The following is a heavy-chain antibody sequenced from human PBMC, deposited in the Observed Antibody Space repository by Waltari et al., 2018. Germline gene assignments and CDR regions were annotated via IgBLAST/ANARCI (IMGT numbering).Heavy chain of an antibody. CDR1: GFTFSSYA. V-gene: IGHV3-30-3*01. Sequence: QVQLVESGGGVVQPGRSLRLSCAASGFTFSSYAMHWVRQAPGKGLEWVAVISYDGSNKYYADSVKGRFTISRDNSKNTLYLQMNSLRAEDTAVYYCARDQVGSFSDAFDIWGQGTMVTVSS. D-gene: IGHD1-26*01. CDR2: ISYDGSNK. CDR3: ARDQVGSFSDAFDI. J-gene: IGHJ3*02.